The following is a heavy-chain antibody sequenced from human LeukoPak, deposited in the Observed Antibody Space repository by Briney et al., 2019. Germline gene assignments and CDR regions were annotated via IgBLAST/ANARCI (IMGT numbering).Heavy chain of an antibody. CDR3: AGEVYGDYGATGDRPRGDNWFDP. V-gene: IGHV4-34*01. CDR1: GGSFSGYY. CDR2: INHSGST. Sequence: SETLSLTCAVYGGSFSGYYWSWIRQPPGKGLEWIGEINHSGSTNYNPSLKSRVTISVDTSKNQFSLKLSSVTAADTAVYYCAGEVYGDYGATGDRPRGDNWFDPWGQGTLVTVSS. J-gene: IGHJ5*02. D-gene: IGHD4-17*01.